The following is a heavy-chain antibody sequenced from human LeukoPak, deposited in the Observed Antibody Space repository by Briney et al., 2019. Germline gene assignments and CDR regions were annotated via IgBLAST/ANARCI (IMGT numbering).Heavy chain of an antibody. CDR3: ARGPPVAVAGTLAVKFDY. J-gene: IGHJ4*02. V-gene: IGHV4-38-2*02. D-gene: IGHD6-19*01. CDR2: IYHSGST. CDR1: GYSISSGYY. Sequence: SETLSLTCTVSGYSISSGYYWGWIRQPPGKGLEWIGSIYHSGSTYYNPSLKSRVTISVDTSKNQFSLKLSSVTAADTAVYYCARGPPVAVAGTLAVKFDYWGQGTLVTVSS.